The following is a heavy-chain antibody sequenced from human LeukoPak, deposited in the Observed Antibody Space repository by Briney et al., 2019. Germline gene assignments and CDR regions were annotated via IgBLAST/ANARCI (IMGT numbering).Heavy chain of an antibody. Sequence: TSETLSLTCTVSGGSISSSSYYWGWIRQAPGKGLEWVSVIYDGGFTDYTDSVKGRFTISRDNSKSTLYLQMNTLRAEDTAVYYCARVMGRLVRTWYFDLWGRGTLVTVSS. CDR2: IYDGGFT. CDR3: ARVMGRLVRTWYFDL. D-gene: IGHD3-9*01. CDR1: GGSISSSSYY. J-gene: IGHJ2*01. V-gene: IGHV3-66*01.